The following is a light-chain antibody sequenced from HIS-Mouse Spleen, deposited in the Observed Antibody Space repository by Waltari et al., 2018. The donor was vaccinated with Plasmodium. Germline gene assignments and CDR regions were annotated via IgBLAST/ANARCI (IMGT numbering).Light chain of an antibody. V-gene: IGKV1-5*03. Sequence: DIQMTQSPSTLSASVRDRLTFTCRASQSISSWLAWYQQKPGKAPKLLIYKASSLESGVPSRFSGSGSGTEFTLTISSLQPDDFATYYCQQYNSYWTFGQGTKVEIK. CDR2: KAS. CDR3: QQYNSYWT. J-gene: IGKJ1*01. CDR1: QSISSW.